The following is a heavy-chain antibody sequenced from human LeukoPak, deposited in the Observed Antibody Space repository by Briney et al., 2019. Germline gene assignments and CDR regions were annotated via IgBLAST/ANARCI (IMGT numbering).Heavy chain of an antibody. CDR3: ARAAWNMYYYYYMDV. D-gene: IGHD1-1*01. V-gene: IGHV1-18*01. Sequence: GASVKVSCKASGYTFTSYGISWVRQAPGQGLEWMGWISAYNGNTSYAQKFQGRVTMTRDTSTSTVYMELSSLRSEDTAVFYCARAAWNMYYYYYMDVWGKGTTVTVSS. CDR1: GYTFTSYG. CDR2: ISAYNGNT. J-gene: IGHJ6*03.